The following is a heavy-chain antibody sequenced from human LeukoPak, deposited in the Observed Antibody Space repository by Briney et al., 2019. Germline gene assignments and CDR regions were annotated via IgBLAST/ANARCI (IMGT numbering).Heavy chain of an antibody. Sequence: PGASLRLSCAASGFTFSSYSMNWVRQAPGKGLEWVSSISSSSSYIYYADSVKGRFTISRGNAKNSLYLQMNSLRAEDTAVYYCARDRGIAAATENFDYWGQGTLVTVSS. CDR3: ARDRGIAAATENFDY. D-gene: IGHD6-13*01. CDR1: GFTFSSYS. J-gene: IGHJ4*02. CDR2: ISSSSSYI. V-gene: IGHV3-21*01.